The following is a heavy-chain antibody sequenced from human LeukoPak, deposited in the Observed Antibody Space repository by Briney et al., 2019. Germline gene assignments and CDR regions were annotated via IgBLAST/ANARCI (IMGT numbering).Heavy chain of an antibody. CDR2: ISGSGGST. Sequence: GGSLRLSCAASGFTFSSYAMSWVPQAPGKGLEWVSAISGSGGSTYYADSVKGRFTISRDNSKNTLYLQMNSLRAEDTAVYYCAKASTMVRGVPFDYWGQGTLVTVSS. CDR3: AKASTMVRGVPFDY. J-gene: IGHJ4*02. D-gene: IGHD3-10*01. CDR1: GFTFSSYA. V-gene: IGHV3-23*01.